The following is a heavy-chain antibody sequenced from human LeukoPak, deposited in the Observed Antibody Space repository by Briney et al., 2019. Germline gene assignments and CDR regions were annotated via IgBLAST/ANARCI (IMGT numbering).Heavy chain of an antibody. J-gene: IGHJ5*02. CDR1: GFTFSSYW. V-gene: IGHV3-74*01. CDR2: INSDGSST. Sequence: GGSLRLSCAASGFTFSSYWMHWVRQAPGKGLVWVSRINSDGSSTSYADSVKGRFTISRDNAKNTLYLQMDSLRAEDTAVYYCARESYITIFGVVIGDWFDPWGQGTLVTVSS. D-gene: IGHD3-3*01. CDR3: ARESYITIFGVVIGDWFDP.